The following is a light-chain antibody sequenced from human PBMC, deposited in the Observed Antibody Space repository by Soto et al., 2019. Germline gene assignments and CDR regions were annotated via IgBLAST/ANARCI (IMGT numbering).Light chain of an antibody. V-gene: IGKV1-27*01. CDR1: QSISSY. Sequence: DLPMTQSPSSLSASVGDRVTITCRASQSISSYLNWYQQKPGKVPKLLIYAASTLQSGVPSRFSGSGSGTDFTLTISSLQPEDVATYYCQKYNSAPWTFGQGTKVEIK. CDR2: AAS. J-gene: IGKJ1*01. CDR3: QKYNSAPWT.